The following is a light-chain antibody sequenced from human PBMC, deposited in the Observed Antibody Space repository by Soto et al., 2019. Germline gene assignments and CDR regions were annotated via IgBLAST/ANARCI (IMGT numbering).Light chain of an antibody. CDR1: SSDVGSYNL. CDR2: EVS. J-gene: IGLJ1*01. CDR3: CSYAGSSTLKV. V-gene: IGLV2-23*02. Sequence: QSVLTQPASVSGSPGQSITISCTGTSSDVGSYNLVSWYQQYPGKAPKIMIYEVSKRPSGVSNRFSGSKSGNTASLTISGLQAEDEADYYCCSYAGSSTLKVFGTGTKVPVL.